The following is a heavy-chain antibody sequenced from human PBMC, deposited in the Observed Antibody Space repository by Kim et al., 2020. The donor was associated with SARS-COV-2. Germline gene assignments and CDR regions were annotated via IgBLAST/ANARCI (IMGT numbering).Heavy chain of an antibody. CDR3: AKETSLNYFDA. J-gene: IGHJ4*02. CDR2: INWNSGRA. D-gene: IGHD3-9*01. CDR1: GFSFDDYA. V-gene: IGHV3-20*01. Sequence: GSLRLSCAASGFSFDDYAMNWVRQVPGKGLEWVSGINWNSGRAVYADSVKGRFTISRDNAKNSLYLQMNSLRAEDTAFYHCAKETSLNYFDAWGQGTLVTVSS.